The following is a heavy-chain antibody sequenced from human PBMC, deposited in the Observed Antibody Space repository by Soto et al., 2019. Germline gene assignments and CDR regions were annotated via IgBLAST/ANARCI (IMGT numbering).Heavy chain of an antibody. Sequence: EVQLLESGGGLVQPGGSLRLSCAASGFTFSNYAMSWVRQAPGKGLEWVSAITGSGDSTYYADSVKGRFTISRDNSKNTLYVQMNNLRAEDTAVYYCVKSGYSTGWYFDFWGRGTLVTVSS. J-gene: IGHJ2*01. D-gene: IGHD6-19*01. CDR1: GFTFSNYA. V-gene: IGHV3-23*01. CDR2: ITGSGDST. CDR3: VKSGYSTGWYFDF.